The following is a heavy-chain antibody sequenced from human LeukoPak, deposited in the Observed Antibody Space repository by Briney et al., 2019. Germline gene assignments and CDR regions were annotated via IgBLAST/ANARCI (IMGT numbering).Heavy chain of an antibody. CDR2: ISSSGSTI. CDR1: GFTFSDYY. D-gene: IGHD3-22*01. CDR3: ARGDYYDSSGYYYEAFDI. V-gene: IGHV3-11*01. Sequence: GGSLRLSCAASGFTFSDYYMSWIPQAPGKGLEWVSYISSSGSTIYYADSVKGRFTISRDNAKNSLYLQMNSLRVEDTAVYYCARGDYYDSSGYYYEAFDIWGQGTMVTVSS. J-gene: IGHJ3*02.